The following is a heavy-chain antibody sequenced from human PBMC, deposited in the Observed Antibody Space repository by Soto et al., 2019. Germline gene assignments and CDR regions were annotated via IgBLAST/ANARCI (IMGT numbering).Heavy chain of an antibody. J-gene: IGHJ4*02. Sequence: SETLSLTCTVPGGSISRGDYYWAWLRQSPGKGPEWIGSVFYTGFTSYNPSLESRVSVSVDTSKSQFSLKLSAVTAADTAVYYCATSQKGYNWNYFDHWGQGALVTVSS. D-gene: IGHD1-20*01. CDR2: VFYTGFT. CDR3: ATSQKGYNWNYFDH. CDR1: GGSISRGDYY. V-gene: IGHV4-39*01.